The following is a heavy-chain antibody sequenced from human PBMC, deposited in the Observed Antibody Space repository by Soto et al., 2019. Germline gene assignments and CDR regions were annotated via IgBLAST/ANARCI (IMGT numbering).Heavy chain of an antibody. CDR3: VRAAVVVPAAAPGYFDC. J-gene: IGHJ4*02. D-gene: IGHD2-2*01. V-gene: IGHV4-59*13. CDR1: GGSISSNS. CDR2: ISYSGST. Sequence: SETLSLTCSVSGGSISSNSWSWIRQPPGKGLEWIEYISYSGSTNYNLSLMSRLTISIDTSKNQFSLKLSSVTAADTAVYYCVRAAVVVPAAAPGYFDCWGQGTLVTVSS.